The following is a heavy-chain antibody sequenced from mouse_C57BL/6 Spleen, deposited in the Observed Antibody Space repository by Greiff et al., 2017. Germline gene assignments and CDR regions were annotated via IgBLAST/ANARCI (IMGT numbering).Heavy chain of an antibody. V-gene: IGHV1-80*01. Sequence: VQLQQSGAELVKPGASVKISCKASGYAFSSYWMNWVKQRPGKGLEWIGQIYPGDGATNYNGKFKGKATLTADKSSSTAYMQLSSLTSEASAVYFCARQYYGSSFWFADWGQGTLVTVSA. CDR2: IYPGDGAT. D-gene: IGHD1-1*01. CDR1: GYAFSSYW. J-gene: IGHJ3*01. CDR3: ARQYYGSSFWFAD.